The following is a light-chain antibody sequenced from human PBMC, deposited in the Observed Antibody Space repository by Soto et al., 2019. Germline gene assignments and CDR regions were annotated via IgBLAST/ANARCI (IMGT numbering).Light chain of an antibody. CDR1: QSISSW. J-gene: IGKJ5*01. CDR3: QHYNSYSEA. Sequence: DIQITQSPSTLSASLGDRVTITCRASQSISSWLAWYQQRPGQAPKLLIYDASTVQSGVPSRFSGSGSGTEFTLTISSLQPDDFATYYCQHYNSYSEAFGQGTRLEIK. CDR2: DAS. V-gene: IGKV1-5*01.